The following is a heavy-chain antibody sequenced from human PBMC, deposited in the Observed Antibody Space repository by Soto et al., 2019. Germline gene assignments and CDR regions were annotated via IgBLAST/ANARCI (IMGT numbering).Heavy chain of an antibody. CDR1: GGTFSSYA. CDR3: AMPAPPTIFGVDTNWFDP. J-gene: IGHJ5*02. CDR2: IIPIFGTA. D-gene: IGHD3-3*01. Sequence: ASVKVSCKASGGTFSSYAISWVRQAPGQGLEWMGGIIPIFGTANYAQKFQGRVTITADKSTSTAYMELSSLRSEDTAVYYCAMPAPPTIFGVDTNWFDPWGQGTLVTVSS. V-gene: IGHV1-69*06.